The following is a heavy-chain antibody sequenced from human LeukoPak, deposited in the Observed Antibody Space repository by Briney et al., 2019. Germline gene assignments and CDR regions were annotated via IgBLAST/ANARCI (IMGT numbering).Heavy chain of an antibody. D-gene: IGHD1-26*01. V-gene: IGHV3-23*01. Sequence: GGSLRLSCAASGFTFSTYAMIWVRQAPGKGLEWVSVIGGSGSYTYYADSVKGRFTISRDNAKKTLYLQMNSLRAEDTAVYYCARGYSGSYRIDYWGQGTLVTVSS. CDR3: ARGYSGSYRIDY. CDR2: IGGSGSYT. CDR1: GFTFSTYA. J-gene: IGHJ4*02.